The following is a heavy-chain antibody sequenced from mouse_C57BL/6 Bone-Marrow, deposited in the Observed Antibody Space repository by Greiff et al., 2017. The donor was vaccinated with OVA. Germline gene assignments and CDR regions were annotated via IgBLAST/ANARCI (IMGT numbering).Heavy chain of an antibody. CDR1: GFTFSDYY. V-gene: IGHV5-12*01. J-gene: IGHJ2*01. CDR3: ARHYLGGFDY. CDR2: ISNGGGST. Sequence: EVKVEESGGGLVQPGGSLKLSCAASGFTFSDYYMYWVRQTPEKRLEWVAYISNGGGSTYYPDTVKGRFTISRDNAKNPLYLQMSRLKSEDTAMYYCARHYLGGFDYWGQGTTLTVSS. D-gene: IGHD3-1*01.